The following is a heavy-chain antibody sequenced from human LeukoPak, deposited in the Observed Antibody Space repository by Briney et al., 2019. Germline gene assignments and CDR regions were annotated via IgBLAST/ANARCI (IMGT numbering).Heavy chain of an antibody. Sequence: GGSLRLSCAASGFTFSTTWMSWVRQAPGKGLEWFGRKNVGGTTDYVAPVKGRFTVSRDDSRNTLSLQMNSLKIEDTGIYYCVTELSRGSYPWDRQGGQGCLVTVSS. CDR1: GFTFSTTW. CDR3: VTELSRGSYPWDRQ. D-gene: IGHD1-26*01. CDR2: KNVGGTT. V-gene: IGHV3-15*01. J-gene: IGHJ4*02.